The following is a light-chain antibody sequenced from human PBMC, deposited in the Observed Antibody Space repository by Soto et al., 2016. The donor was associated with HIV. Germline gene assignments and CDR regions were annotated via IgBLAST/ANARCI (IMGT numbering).Light chain of an antibody. J-gene: IGLJ3*02. CDR2: DDT. CDR3: QVWDSNSDHWV. Sequence: SYVLTQPPSVSVAPGMTARITCEGNDIGKKSVHWDQQKPGQAPVLVVCDDTRRRSGIPERFSGSNSGNTATLTISRVEAGDEADYYCQVWDSNSDHWVFGGGTTLTVL. V-gene: IGLV3-21*03. CDR1: DIGKKS.